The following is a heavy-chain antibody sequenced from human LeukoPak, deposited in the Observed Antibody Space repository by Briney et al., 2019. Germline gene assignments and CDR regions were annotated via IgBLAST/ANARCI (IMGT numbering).Heavy chain of an antibody. CDR2: INPKNGDT. Sequence: ASVKVSCKASGYTFTSYGISWVRQAPGQGPEWMGWINPKNGDTDYAKAFQGRITMTRDTSIRTAYMELHRLRSDDTAMYYCARGEYSNGYPYRLDFWGQGTLLTVSP. J-gene: IGHJ4*02. CDR3: ARGEYSNGYPYRLDF. D-gene: IGHD3-16*01. CDR1: GYTFTSYG. V-gene: IGHV1-2*02.